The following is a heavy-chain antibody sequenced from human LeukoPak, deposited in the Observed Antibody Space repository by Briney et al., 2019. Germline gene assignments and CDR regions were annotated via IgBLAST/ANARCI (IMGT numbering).Heavy chain of an antibody. J-gene: IGHJ4*02. CDR1: GFTFGGYA. CDR2: ISAGGGTT. D-gene: IGHD4-23*01. CDR3: AKDLPAYGGKSEVY. Sequence: GGSLRLSCAASGFTFGGYAMNWVCQAPGKGLEWVSGISAGGGTTYYADSVKGRFTISRDNSKNTLYLQVDSLRAEDTAVYYCAKDLPAYGGKSEVYWGQGTLVTVSS. V-gene: IGHV3-23*01.